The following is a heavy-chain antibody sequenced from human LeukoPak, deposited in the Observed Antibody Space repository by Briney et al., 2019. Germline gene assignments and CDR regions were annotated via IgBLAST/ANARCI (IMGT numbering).Heavy chain of an antibody. CDR2: ISSSSSYI. CDR1: GFTFSSYS. V-gene: IGHV3-21*01. CDR3: ARDLIALAAPSY. J-gene: IGHJ4*02. D-gene: IGHD6-19*01. Sequence: GGSLRLSCAASGFTFSSYSMNWVRQAPGKGLEWVSSISSSSSYIYYADSVKGRFTISRDNAKNSLYLQMNSLRVEDTAVYYCARDLIALAAPSYWGQGILVTVSP.